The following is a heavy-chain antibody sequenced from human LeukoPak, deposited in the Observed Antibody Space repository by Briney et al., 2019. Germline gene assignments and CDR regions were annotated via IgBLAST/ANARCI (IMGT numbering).Heavy chain of an antibody. CDR1: GFTFSSYA. D-gene: IGHD4-17*01. CDR2: ISYDGSNK. V-gene: IGHV3-30-3*01. J-gene: IGHJ4*02. Sequence: GRSLRLSCAASGFTFSSYAMHWVRQAPGKGLEWVAVISYDGSNKYYADSVKGRFTISRDNSKNTLYLQMNSLRAEDTAVYYCAREDYGVFFDYWGQGTLVTVSS. CDR3: AREDYGVFFDY.